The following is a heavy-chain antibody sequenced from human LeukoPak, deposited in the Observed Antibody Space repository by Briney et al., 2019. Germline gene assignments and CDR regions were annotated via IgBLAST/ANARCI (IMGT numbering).Heavy chain of an antibody. J-gene: IGHJ4*02. CDR1: GFTFSTYC. CDR2: ICPDGTVT. Sequence: GGSLRLSCAASGFTFSTYCMHWVRQAPGKGPMWVSRICPDGTVTNYADSVKARFIISRDNARNTVYLQMNSLRVEDTAVYYCVRDFRSADYWGQGTLVTVS. V-gene: IGHV3-74*01. CDR3: VRDFRSADY.